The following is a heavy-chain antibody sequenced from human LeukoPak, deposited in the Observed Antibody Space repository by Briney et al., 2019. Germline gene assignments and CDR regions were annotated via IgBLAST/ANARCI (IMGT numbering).Heavy chain of an antibody. V-gene: IGHV3-30*14. CDR1: GFTFSSYA. J-gene: IGHJ4*02. Sequence: PGGSLRLSCAASGFTFSSYAMHWVRQAPGKGLEWVAVISYDGSNKYYADSVKGRFTISRDNSKNTLYLQMNSLRAEDTAVYYCARSLYYYDSSGPMSLDYWGQGTLVTVSS. CDR2: ISYDGSNK. D-gene: IGHD3-22*01. CDR3: ARSLYYYDSSGPMSLDY.